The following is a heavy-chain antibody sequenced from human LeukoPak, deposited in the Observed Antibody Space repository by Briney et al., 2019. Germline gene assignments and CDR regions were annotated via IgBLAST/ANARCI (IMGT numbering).Heavy chain of an antibody. J-gene: IGHJ4*02. Sequence: ASVKVSCKASGYTFTGYSMSWVRQAPGQGLEWMGWINPNSGGTNYAQKFQGRVTMTRDTSISTAYMELSRLRSDDTAVYYCARWGHCGGGSCYATDRFYDYWGQGTLVTVSS. CDR3: ARWGHCGGGSCYATDRFYDY. V-gene: IGHV1-2*02. CDR1: GYTFTGYS. CDR2: INPNSGGT. D-gene: IGHD2-15*01.